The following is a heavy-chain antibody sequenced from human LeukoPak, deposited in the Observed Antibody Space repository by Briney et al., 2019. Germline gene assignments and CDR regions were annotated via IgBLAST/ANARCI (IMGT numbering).Heavy chain of an antibody. CDR3: ARDGGSYCFDY. V-gene: IGHV3-30*14. CDR1: RFTFRNYA. CDR2: ISSDGTNK. J-gene: IGHJ4*02. D-gene: IGHD1-26*01. Sequence: PGGSLRLSCAASRFTFRNYAMHWVRQAPGKGLEWVAFISSDGTNKDYADSVKGRFSISRDNSKNTLYLQMNSLRAEDTAVYYCARDGGSYCFDYWGQGTLVTVSS.